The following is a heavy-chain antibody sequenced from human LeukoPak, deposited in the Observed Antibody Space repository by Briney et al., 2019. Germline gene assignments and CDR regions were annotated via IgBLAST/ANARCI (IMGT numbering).Heavy chain of an antibody. CDR3: ARDLVVRGVIGYYYYGMDV. CDR1: GYTFTGYY. J-gene: IGHJ6*02. CDR2: INPNSGGT. Sequence: ASVKVSCKASGYTFTGYYMHWVRQAPGQGLEWMGWINPNSGGTNYAQKFQGRVTMTRDTSISTAYMELSRLRSDDTAVYYCARDLVVRGVIGYYYYGMDVWGQGTTVTVSS. V-gene: IGHV1-2*02. D-gene: IGHD3-10*01.